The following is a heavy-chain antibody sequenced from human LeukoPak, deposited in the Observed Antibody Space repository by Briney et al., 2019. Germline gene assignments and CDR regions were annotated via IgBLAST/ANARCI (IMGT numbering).Heavy chain of an antibody. J-gene: IGHJ4*02. V-gene: IGHV4-34*01. CDR1: GGSFSGYY. D-gene: IGHD3-9*01. CDR3: ARAEATYYNIY. Sequence: SETLSLTCAVYGGSFSGYYWSWIRQPPGNGLEWIGEINHSGSTNYNPSLKSRVTISVDTSKNQFSLKLSSVTAADTAVYYCARAEATYYNIYWGQGTLVTVSS. CDR2: INHSGST.